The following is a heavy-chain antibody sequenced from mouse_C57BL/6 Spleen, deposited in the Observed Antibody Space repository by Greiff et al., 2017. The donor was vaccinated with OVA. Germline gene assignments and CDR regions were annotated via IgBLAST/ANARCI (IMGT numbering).Heavy chain of an antibody. CDR2: IYPGSGST. Sequence: QVQLQQSGAELVKPGASVKLSCKASGYTFTEYTIHWVKQRSGQGLEWIGWIYPGSGSTKYNEKFKDKATLTADKSSSTAYMELSSLTSDNSAVYFCARHEEAYSGNYGAWFAYWGQGTLVTVSA. V-gene: IGHV1-62-2*01. J-gene: IGHJ3*01. CDR1: GYTFTEYT. CDR3: ARHEEAYSGNYGAWFAY. D-gene: IGHD2-10*01.